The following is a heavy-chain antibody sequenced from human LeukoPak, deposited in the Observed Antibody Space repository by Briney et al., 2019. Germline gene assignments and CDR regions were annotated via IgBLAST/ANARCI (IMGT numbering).Heavy chain of an antibody. CDR1: GFTFSAYA. D-gene: IGHD1-26*01. V-gene: IGHV3-23*01. CDR2: ISGSGGRP. Sequence: GGSLRLSCAASGFTFSAYAMNWVRQAPGKGLEWVSVISGSGGRPHYADSVKGRFTISRDNSKNTLVLQMNSLRAEDMAVYYCATDPNSGSYQRWGQGTLVTVSS. J-gene: IGHJ4*02. CDR3: ATDPNSGSYQR.